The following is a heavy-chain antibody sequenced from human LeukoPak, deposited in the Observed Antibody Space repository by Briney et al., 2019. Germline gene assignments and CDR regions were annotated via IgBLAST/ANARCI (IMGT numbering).Heavy chain of an antibody. CDR2: IWYDGSNK. D-gene: IGHD3-10*01. Sequence: GGPLRLSCAASGFTYSSYGMHWVRQAPGKGLEGVAVIWYDGSNKYYADSVKGRFTISRDNSKNTLYLQMNSLRAEDTAVYYCAREALWFGELSVYYYYYMDVWGKGTTVTVSS. J-gene: IGHJ6*03. V-gene: IGHV3-33*08. CDR1: GFTYSSYG. CDR3: AREALWFGELSVYYYYYMDV.